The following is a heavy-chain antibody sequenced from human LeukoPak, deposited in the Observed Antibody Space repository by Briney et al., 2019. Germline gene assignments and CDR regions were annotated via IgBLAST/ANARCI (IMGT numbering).Heavy chain of an antibody. D-gene: IGHD3-10*02. CDR2: INPDGRSI. CDR1: GLTFSNSW. CDR3: AELGITMIGGV. Sequence: GGSLRLSCAASGLTFSNSWMHWVRQAPGKGLVWVSRINPDGRSINYADSVKGRFTISRDNAKKTLYLQMNSLRAEDTAVYYCAELGITMIGGVWGKGTTVTISS. J-gene: IGHJ6*04. V-gene: IGHV3-74*01.